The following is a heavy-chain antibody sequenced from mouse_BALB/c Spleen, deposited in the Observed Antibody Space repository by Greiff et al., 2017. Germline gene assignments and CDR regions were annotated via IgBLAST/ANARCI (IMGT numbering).Heavy chain of an antibody. V-gene: IGHV5-6-5*01. CDR3: ARDYYGSSSTGGFDY. Sequence: EVQLVESGGGLVKPGGSLKLSCAASGFTFSSYAMSWVRQTPEKRLEWVASISSGGSTYYPDSVKGRFTISRDNARNLLYLQMSSVRSEDTAMYYCARDYYGSSSTGGFDYWGQGTTLTVAS. D-gene: IGHD1-1*01. CDR1: GFTFSSYA. CDR2: ISSGGST. J-gene: IGHJ2*01.